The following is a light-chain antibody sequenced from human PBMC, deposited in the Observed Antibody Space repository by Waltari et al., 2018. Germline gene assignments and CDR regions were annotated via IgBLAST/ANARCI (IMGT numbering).Light chain of an antibody. CDR1: VLGDAN. J-gene: IGLJ2*01. V-gene: IGLV3-1*01. CDR3: QTWDNSIAV. CDR2: QDV. Sequence: SSELTQPPSLSVSPGRTATITCSGSVLGDANTCWYRQRPGHSPVLVIYQDVKRPSGIPERFSGSVSGDTATLTISETQPVDEADYYCQTWDNSIAVFGGGTTLTVL.